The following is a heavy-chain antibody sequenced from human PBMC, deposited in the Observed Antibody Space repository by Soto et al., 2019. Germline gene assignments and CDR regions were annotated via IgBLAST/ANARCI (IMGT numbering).Heavy chain of an antibody. CDR1: GFTFTAYS. V-gene: IGHV3-21*01. J-gene: IGHJ4*02. D-gene: IGHD6-19*01. CDR3: AKARGASGWYEFDE. CDR2: LASSSFDI. Sequence: GGSLRLSCVASGFTFTAYSMNWVRQASGKGLEWVSSLASSSFDIYYADSLKGRFTISRNNTRNSLNLQKDNLRAEDTAVYYCAKARGASGWYEFDEWGQGTLVTVAS.